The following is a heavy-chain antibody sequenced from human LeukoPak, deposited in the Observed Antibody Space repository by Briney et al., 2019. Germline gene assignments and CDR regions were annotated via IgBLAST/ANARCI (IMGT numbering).Heavy chain of an antibody. CDR3: ARPDTGYCSSTSCFYNGMDV. J-gene: IGHJ6*02. V-gene: IGHV3-23*01. CDR2: TVGGGDGT. D-gene: IGHD2-2*03. CDR1: GFTFSSTS. Sequence: GSLRLSCAASGFTFSSTSMSWVRQAPGKGLEWVAVTVGGGDGTYYADSVKGRFTISRDNSNNTLYLQMNSLRAEDTAVYYCARPDTGYCSSTSCFYNGMDVWGQGTTVTVSS.